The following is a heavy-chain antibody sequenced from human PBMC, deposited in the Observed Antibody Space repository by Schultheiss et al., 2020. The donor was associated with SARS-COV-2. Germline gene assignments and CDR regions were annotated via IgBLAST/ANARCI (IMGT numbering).Heavy chain of an antibody. CDR1: GGSFSGYY. D-gene: IGHD3-3*01. Sequence: SQTLSLTCAVYGGSFSGYYWSWIRQPPGKGLEWIGYIYYSGITNYNPSLKSRVTISVDTSKNQFSLKLSSVTAADTAVYYCARSGEDFWSGYPFDYWGQGTLVTVSS. CDR3: ARSGEDFWSGYPFDY. V-gene: IGHV4-59*01. CDR2: IYYSGIT. J-gene: IGHJ4*02.